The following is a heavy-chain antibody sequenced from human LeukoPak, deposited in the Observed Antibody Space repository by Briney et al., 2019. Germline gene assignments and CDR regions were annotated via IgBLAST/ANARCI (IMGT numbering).Heavy chain of an antibody. V-gene: IGHV4-34*01. CDR1: GGSFSGYY. J-gene: IGHJ4*02. CDR2: INHSGST. CDR3: ARDRGYSYGIFDY. D-gene: IGHD5-18*01. Sequence: SETLSLTYAVYGGSFSGYYWSWIRQPPGKGLEWIGEINHSGSTNYNPSLKSRVTISVDTSKNQFSLKLSSVTAADTAVYYCARDRGYSYGIFDYWGQGTLVTVSS.